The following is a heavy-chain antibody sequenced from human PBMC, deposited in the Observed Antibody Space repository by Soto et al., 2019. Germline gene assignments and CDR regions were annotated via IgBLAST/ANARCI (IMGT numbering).Heavy chain of an antibody. CDR3: AKESSITIFGAVMGGWDRAFDI. D-gene: IGHD3-3*01. CDR2: ISYDGSNK. V-gene: IGHV3-30*18. CDR1: GFTFSSYG. Sequence: PGGSLRLSCAASGFTFSSYGMHWVRQAPGKGLEWVAVISYDGSNKYYADSVKGRFTISRDNSKNTLYLQMNSLRAEDTAVYYCAKESSITIFGAVMGGWDRAFDIWGQGTMVTVPS. J-gene: IGHJ3*02.